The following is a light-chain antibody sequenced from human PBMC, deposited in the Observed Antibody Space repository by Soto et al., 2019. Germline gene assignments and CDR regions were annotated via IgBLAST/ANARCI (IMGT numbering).Light chain of an antibody. V-gene: IGLV2-14*01. CDR3: SSFTTSYFYV. CDR2: GVK. J-gene: IGLJ1*01. Sequence: QSALTQPASVSGSPGQSITISCTGGGRDIGAYDYVSWYQQHPGKAPKLIIYGVKRRPSGVSNRFSASKSAFTASLTISGLQADDEADYYCSSFTTSYFYVFGPGTKLTVL. CDR1: GRDIGAYDY.